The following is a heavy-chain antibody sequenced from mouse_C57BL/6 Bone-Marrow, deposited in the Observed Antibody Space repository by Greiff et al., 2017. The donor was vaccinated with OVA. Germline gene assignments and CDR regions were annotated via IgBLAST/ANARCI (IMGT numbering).Heavy chain of an antibody. CDR1: GFTFSSYG. D-gene: IGHD1-1*01. J-gene: IGHJ2*01. Sequence: EVQLVESGGDLVKPGGSLKLSRAASGFTFSSYGMSWVRQTPDKRLEWVATISSGGSYTYYPDSVKGRFTISRDNAKNTLYLQMSSLKSEDTAMYYCARQQCYGSSSDYWGQGTTLTVSS. CDR3: ARQQCYGSSSDY. V-gene: IGHV5-6*01. CDR2: ISSGGSYT.